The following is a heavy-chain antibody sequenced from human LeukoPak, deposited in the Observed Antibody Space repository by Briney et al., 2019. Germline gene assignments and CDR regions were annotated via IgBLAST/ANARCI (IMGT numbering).Heavy chain of an antibody. CDR3: AISIEDSNWFDP. D-gene: IGHD2-15*01. CDR2: IYYSGST. J-gene: IGHJ5*02. Sequence: SQTLSLTCTVSGGSNSSGGYYWSWIRQHPGKGLECIGYIYYSGSTYYNPSLKSRVTISVDTSKNQFSLKLSSVTAADTAVYYCAISIEDSNWFDPWGQGTLVTVSS. CDR1: GGSNSSGGYY. V-gene: IGHV4-31*03.